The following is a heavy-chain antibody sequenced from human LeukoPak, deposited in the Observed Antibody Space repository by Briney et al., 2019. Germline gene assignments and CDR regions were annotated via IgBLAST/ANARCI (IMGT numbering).Heavy chain of an antibody. CDR2: ITYDGSNK. CDR1: GFTFSTYA. D-gene: IGHD2/OR15-2a*01. CDR3: AKDVFWNWFDP. Sequence: GRSLRLSCAASGFTFSTYAMHWVRQAPGKGLEWVAVITYDGSNKYYADSVKGRFTISRDNSKNTLYLQMNTLRAEDTAVYYCAKDVFWNWFDPWGQGTLVTVSS. J-gene: IGHJ5*02. V-gene: IGHV3-30*18.